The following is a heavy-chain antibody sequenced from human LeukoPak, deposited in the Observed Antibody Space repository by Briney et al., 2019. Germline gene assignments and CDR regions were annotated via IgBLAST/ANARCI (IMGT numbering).Heavy chain of an antibody. J-gene: IGHJ6*03. Sequence: ASVKVSCKASGYTFTSYYMHWVRQAPGQGLEWMGIINPSGGSTSYAQKFQGRVTMTRDMSTSTVYMELSSLRSEDTAVYYCARLCIGWSSSSQDYYYYYYMDVWGKGTTVTVSS. V-gene: IGHV1-46*01. CDR1: GYTFTSYY. D-gene: IGHD6-6*01. CDR3: ARLCIGWSSSSQDYYYYYYMDV. CDR2: INPSGGST.